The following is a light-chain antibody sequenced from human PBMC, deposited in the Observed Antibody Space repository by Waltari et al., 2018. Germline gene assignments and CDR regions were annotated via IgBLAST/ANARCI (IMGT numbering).Light chain of an antibody. V-gene: IGKV1-9*01. CDR1: QTISIY. CDR2: AAS. J-gene: IGKJ2*01. CDR3: QQLNSYRYT. Sequence: IQLTQSPSFLSASVGDRVTLTCRASQTISIYLAWYKQKPGKAPNLLIYAASTLQRGVPSRFSGSASGTEFSLTISSLQPEDSATYYCQQLNSYRYTFGQGTKLEIK.